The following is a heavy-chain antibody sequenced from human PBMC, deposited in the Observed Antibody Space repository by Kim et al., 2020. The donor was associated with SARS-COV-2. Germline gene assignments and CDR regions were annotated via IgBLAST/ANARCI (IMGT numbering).Heavy chain of an antibody. J-gene: IGHJ4*02. Sequence: SETLSLTCTVSGGSISSSSYYWGWIRQPPGKGLEWIGSIYYSGSTYYNPSLKSRVTISVDTSKNQFSLKLSSVTAADTAVYYCARHEEWSYSSSWYVSYYFEYWGQGTLVTVS. CDR1: GGSISSSSYY. CDR3: ARHEEWSYSSSWYVSYYFEY. D-gene: IGHD6-13*01. V-gene: IGHV4-39*01. CDR2: IYYSGST.